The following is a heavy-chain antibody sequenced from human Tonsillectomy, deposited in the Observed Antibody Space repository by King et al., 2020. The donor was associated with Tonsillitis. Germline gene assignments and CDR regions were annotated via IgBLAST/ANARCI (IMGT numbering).Heavy chain of an antibody. D-gene: IGHD5-18*01. CDR1: GFTFSNYG. CDR2: ISYDGSNK. CDR3: AKDRGDETAMVNAFDF. V-gene: IGHV3-30*18. J-gene: IGHJ3*01. Sequence: QLVESGGGVVQPGRSLRLSCAASGFTFSNYGMHWVRQAPGKGLEWVAVISYDGSNKYYADSVRGRFTISRDNSKNTLYLQMNSLRAEDTAVYYCAKDRGDETAMVNAFDFWGQGTMVTVSS.